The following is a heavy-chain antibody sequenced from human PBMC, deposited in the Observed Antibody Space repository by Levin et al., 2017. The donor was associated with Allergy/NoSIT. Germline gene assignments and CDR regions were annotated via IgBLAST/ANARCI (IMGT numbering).Heavy chain of an antibody. J-gene: IGHJ5*02. CDR2: ISGDNGDT. CDR3: VRDFYRSGRDWYDCFDP. Sequence: PGESLKISCKASGYTFTRFGISWVRQAPGQGLKWMGWISGDNGDTRYAQEVQGRVTMTIDTSTSTVYMELRSLRSDDTAMYYCVRDFYRSGRDWYDCFDPWGQGTLVIVSS. CDR1: GYTFTRFG. V-gene: IGHV1-18*01. D-gene: IGHD6-19*01.